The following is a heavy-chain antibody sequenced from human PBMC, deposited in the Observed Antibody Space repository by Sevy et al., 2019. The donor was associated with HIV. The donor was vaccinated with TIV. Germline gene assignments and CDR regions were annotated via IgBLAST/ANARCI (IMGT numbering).Heavy chain of an antibody. V-gene: IGHV3-30*18. CDR1: GFTFSSYG. CDR3: AKDRRDYDYVWGSYRWDAFDI. CDR2: ISYDGSNK. D-gene: IGHD3-16*02. J-gene: IGHJ3*02. Sequence: GGSLRLSCAASGFTFSSYGMHWVRQAPGKGLEWVAVISYDGSNKYYADSVKGRFTISRDNSKNTLYLQMNSLRAEDTAVYYCAKDRRDYDYVWGSYRWDAFDIWGQGTMVTASS.